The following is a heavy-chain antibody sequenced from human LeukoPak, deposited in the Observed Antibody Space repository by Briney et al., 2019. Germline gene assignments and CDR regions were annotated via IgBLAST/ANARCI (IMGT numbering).Heavy chain of an antibody. CDR3: AKEDVVVITIRYFQH. V-gene: IGHV3-30*18. CDR1: RVTFSSYS. Sequence: GGSLRLSCAASRVTFSSYSMNWVRQAPGKGLEWVAVISYDGSNKYYADSVKGRFTISRDNSKNTLYLQMNSLRTEDTAIYYCAKEDVVVITIRYFQHWGQGTLVTVSS. D-gene: IGHD3-22*01. J-gene: IGHJ1*01. CDR2: ISYDGSNK.